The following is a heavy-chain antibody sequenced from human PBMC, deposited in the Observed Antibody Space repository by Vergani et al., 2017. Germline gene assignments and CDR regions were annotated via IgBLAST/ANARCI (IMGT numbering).Heavy chain of an antibody. V-gene: IGHV3-74*01. D-gene: IGHD2-15*01. CDR1: GFTFSSYW. Sequence: EVQLVESRGGLVQPGGSLRLSCAASGFTFSSYWMHWVRQAPGKGLVWVSRINSDGSSTSYADSVKGRFTISRDNAKNTLYLQMNSLRAEDTAVYYCAREGGVVVVAAHDYWGQGTLVTVSS. J-gene: IGHJ4*02. CDR3: AREGGVVVVAAHDY. CDR2: INSDGSST.